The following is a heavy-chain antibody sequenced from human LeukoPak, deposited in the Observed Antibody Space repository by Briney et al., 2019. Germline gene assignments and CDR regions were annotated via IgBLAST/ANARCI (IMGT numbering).Heavy chain of an antibody. CDR3: ARRVTGRGAYYLDY. CDR1: GGSVSSGSYY. Sequence: SETLSLTCTVSGGSVSSGSYYWSWIRQPPGKGLEWIGCIYYSGTTHYNPSLKSRVTISVDTSKNQFSLNLSSVTAADTAVYYCARRVTGRGAYYLDYWDQGTLVTVSS. CDR2: IYYSGTT. D-gene: IGHD1-14*01. J-gene: IGHJ4*02. V-gene: IGHV4-61*01.